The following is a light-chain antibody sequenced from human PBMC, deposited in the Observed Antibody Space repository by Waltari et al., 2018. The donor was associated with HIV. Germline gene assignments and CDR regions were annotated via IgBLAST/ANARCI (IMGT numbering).Light chain of an antibody. J-gene: IGLJ2*01. CDR2: RNN. CDR1: RSNIGSKY. CDR3: TAWDDSLSGVV. V-gene: IGLV1-47*01. Sequence: QSVLTQPPSASGTPGQRVTISCSGSRSNIGSKYVYWYQQLPGTAPKLLIYRNNQRPSGFPDRLSGSKSGTSASLAISGLRSEDEADYHCTAWDDSLSGVVFGGGTKLTVL.